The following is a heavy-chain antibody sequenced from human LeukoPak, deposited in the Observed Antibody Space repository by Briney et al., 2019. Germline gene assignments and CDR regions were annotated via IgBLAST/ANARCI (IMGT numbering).Heavy chain of an antibody. Sequence: PGTSLRLSCAASGFTFNYYAMHWVRQAPGKGLEWVAIISFDGSNKYYADSVKGRFTISRDISKNTMYLQMNSLRAEDTAVYYCARDYITLAVAGNEGAFDIWGQGTMVTVSS. V-gene: IGHV3-30-3*01. CDR2: ISFDGSNK. CDR3: ARDYITLAVAGNEGAFDI. J-gene: IGHJ3*02. D-gene: IGHD6-19*01. CDR1: GFTFNYYA.